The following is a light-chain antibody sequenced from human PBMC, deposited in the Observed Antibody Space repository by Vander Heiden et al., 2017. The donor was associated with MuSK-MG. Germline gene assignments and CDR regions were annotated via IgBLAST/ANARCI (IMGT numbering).Light chain of an antibody. CDR2: KAS. J-gene: IGKJ4*01. CDR1: QSISSW. V-gene: IGKV1-5*03. CDR3: QQYNSYPRLT. Sequence: DIQMTQSPSTLSASVGDRFTITCRASQSISSWLAWYQQKPRKAPKLLIYKASSLESGVPSRFSGSGSGTEFTLTISSLQPDDFATYYCQQYNSYPRLTFGGGTKVEIK.